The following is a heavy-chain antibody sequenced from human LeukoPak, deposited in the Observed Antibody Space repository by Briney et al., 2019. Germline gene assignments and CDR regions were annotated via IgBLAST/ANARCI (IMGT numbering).Heavy chain of an antibody. CDR2: MNPYSGNT. J-gene: IGHJ5*02. D-gene: IGHD5-12*01. CDR3: VRRLDTIEFDP. Sequence: ASVKVSCKASGYTFGGHDINWIRQANGQGLEWMGWMNPYSGNTGYAQSFQGRVTTTRDTSTTTAYMELRGLTSEDTAVYYCVRRLDTIEFDPWGQGTLVTVSS. CDR1: GYTFGGHD. V-gene: IGHV1-8*02.